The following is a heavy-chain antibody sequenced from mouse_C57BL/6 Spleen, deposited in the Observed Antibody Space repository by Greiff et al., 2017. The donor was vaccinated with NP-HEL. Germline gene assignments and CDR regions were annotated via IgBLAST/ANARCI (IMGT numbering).Heavy chain of an antibody. CDR1: GYSITSGYY. CDR2: ISYDGSN. V-gene: IGHV3-6*01. D-gene: IGHD2-4*01. CDR3: ARENDYDGKDYFDY. J-gene: IGHJ2*01. Sequence: EVKLMESGPGLVKPSQSLSLTCSVTGYSITSGYYWNWIRQLPGNKLEWMGYISYDGSNNYNPSLKNRISITRDTSKNQFFLKLNSVTTEDTATYYCARENDYDGKDYFDYWGQGTTLTVSS.